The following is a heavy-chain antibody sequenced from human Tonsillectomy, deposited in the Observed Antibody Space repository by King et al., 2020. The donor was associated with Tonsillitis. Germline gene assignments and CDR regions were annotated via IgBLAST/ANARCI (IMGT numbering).Heavy chain of an antibody. J-gene: IGHJ6*02. Sequence: VQLMESGGGLVQPGGSLRLSCAASGFTFSSYAMSWVRQAPGKGLEWVSAISGSGGSTYYADSVKGRFTISRDNSKNTLYLQMNRLRAEDTAVYYCAKEIVGATTWYYGMDVWGQGTTVTVSS. V-gene: IGHV3-23*01. CDR3: AKEIVGATTWYYGMDV. CDR1: GFTFSSYA. D-gene: IGHD1-26*01. CDR2: ISGSGGST.